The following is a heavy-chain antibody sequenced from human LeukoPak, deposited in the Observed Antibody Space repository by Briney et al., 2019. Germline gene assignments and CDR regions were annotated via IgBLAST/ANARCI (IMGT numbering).Heavy chain of an antibody. V-gene: IGHV4-59*01. CDR2: IYYSGST. CDR3: ARQVYSSSWSYYFEC. CDR1: GGSISSYY. D-gene: IGHD6-13*01. Sequence: SETLSLTCTVSGGSISSYYWSWIRQPPGKGLEWIGYIYYSGSTNYNPSLKSRVTISVDTSKNQFSLKLSSVTAADTAVYYCARQVYSSSWSYYFECWGQGILVTVSS. J-gene: IGHJ4*02.